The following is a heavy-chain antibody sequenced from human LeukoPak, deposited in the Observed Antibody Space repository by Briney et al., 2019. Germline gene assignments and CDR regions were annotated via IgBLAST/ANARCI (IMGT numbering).Heavy chain of an antibody. CDR1: GFTSSSHA. CDR2: ISGSGVST. Sequence: GSLRLSCAASGFTSSSHAMSWVRQTPGKGLEWVSAISGSGVSTYYADSVKGRFTISRDNSKNTLYLQMNSLRAEDAAVYYCAKPYGDYYFDYWGQGTLVTVSS. V-gene: IGHV3-23*01. D-gene: IGHD4-17*01. J-gene: IGHJ4*02. CDR3: AKPYGDYYFDY.